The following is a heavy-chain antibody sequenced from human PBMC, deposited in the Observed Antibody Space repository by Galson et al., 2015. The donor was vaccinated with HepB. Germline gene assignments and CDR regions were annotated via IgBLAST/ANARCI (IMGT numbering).Heavy chain of an antibody. V-gene: IGHV3-30*04. CDR1: IFSSYA. J-gene: IGHJ4*02. CDR3: AREGEYFFDY. CDR2: ISYDGTNK. Sequence: IFSSYALHWVRQAPGKGLEWVAYISYDGTNKHYADSVKGRFTISRDKSKNTLYLHMNSQREEDTAVYYCAREGEYFFDYWGQGTLVTVSS.